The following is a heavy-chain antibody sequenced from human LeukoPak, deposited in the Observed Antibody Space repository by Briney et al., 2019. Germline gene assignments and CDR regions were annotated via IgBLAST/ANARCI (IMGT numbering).Heavy chain of an antibody. V-gene: IGHV4-59*08. CDR2: ISDIGSI. CDR1: GGSISSYY. Sequence: SETLSLTCTVSGGSISSYYWSWIRQPPGKGLERIAYISDIGSINYDPSLKSRVTISLDTSKNQFSLKLSSVTAADTAVYYCAGHHPRNTVDFWGQGTLVTVSS. D-gene: IGHD2/OR15-2a*01. CDR3: AGHHPRNTVDF. J-gene: IGHJ4*02.